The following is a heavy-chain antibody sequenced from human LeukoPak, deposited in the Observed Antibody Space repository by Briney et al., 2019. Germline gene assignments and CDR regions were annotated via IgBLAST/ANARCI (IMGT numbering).Heavy chain of an antibody. CDR3: ASPGDYLGMRQFDY. CDR2: IYYSGST. J-gene: IGHJ4*02. D-gene: IGHD4-17*01. Sequence: SETLSLTCTVSGGSISSYYWSWIRQPPGKGLEWIGYIYYSGSTNYNPSLKSRVTISVDTSKNQFSLKLSSVTAADTAVYYCASPGDYLGMRQFDYWGQGTLVTVSS. CDR1: GGSISSYY. V-gene: IGHV4-59*01.